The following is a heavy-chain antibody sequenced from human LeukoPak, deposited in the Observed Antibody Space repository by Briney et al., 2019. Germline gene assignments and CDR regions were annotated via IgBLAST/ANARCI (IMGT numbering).Heavy chain of an antibody. Sequence: ASVKVSCKASGYTFTSYYMHWVRQAPGQGLEWMGIINPSGGSTSYAQKFQGRVTMTRGTSTSTVYMELSSLRSEDTAVYYCARDGSSSSWYWGAGYYYGMDVWGQGTTVTVSS. CDR3: ARDGSSSSWYWGAGYYYGMDV. V-gene: IGHV1-46*01. J-gene: IGHJ6*02. CDR1: GYTFTSYY. D-gene: IGHD6-13*01. CDR2: INPSGGST.